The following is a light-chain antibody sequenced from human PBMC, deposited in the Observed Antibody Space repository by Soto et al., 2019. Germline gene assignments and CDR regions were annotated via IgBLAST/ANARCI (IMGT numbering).Light chain of an antibody. Sequence: QSVLTQPPSVSAAPGQKVTISCSGRSSNIGNNYVSWYQQFPGTAPKLLIYDNDQRPSGIPDQFSGSKSGTSATLGITGLQTGDEADYYCATWDTRLSAWVFGGGTKLTVL. J-gene: IGLJ2*01. CDR3: ATWDTRLSAWV. CDR1: SSNIGNNY. CDR2: DND. V-gene: IGLV1-51*01.